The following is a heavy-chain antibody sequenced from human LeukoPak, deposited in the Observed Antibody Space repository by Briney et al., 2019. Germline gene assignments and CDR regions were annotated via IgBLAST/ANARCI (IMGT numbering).Heavy chain of an antibody. V-gene: IGHV4-59*01. CDR3: ARETRGYSGYDPDYYYYYGMDV. J-gene: IGHJ6*02. CDR2: IYYSGST. Sequence: PSETLSLTCTVSGGSISSYYWSWIRQPPGKGLEWIGYIYYSGSTNYNPSLKSRVTISVDTSKNQFSLKLSSVTAADTAVYYCARETRGYSGYDPDYYYYYGMDVWGQGTTVTVSS. D-gene: IGHD5-12*01. CDR1: GGSISSYY.